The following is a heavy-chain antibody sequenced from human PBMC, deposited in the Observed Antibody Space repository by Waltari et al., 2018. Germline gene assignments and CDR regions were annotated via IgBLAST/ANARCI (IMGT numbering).Heavy chain of an antibody. J-gene: IGHJ5*02. D-gene: IGHD2-15*01. V-gene: IGHV1-69*10. Sequence: QVQLVQSGAEVKKPGSSVKVSCKASGGTFSSYAISWVRQAPGQGLEWMGGIIPILGIANYAQKFQGRVTITADKSTSTAYMELSSLRSEDTAVYYCARDRYCSGGSCYREFDPWGQGTLVTVSS. CDR1: GGTFSSYA. CDR2: IIPILGIA. CDR3: ARDRYCSGGSCYREFDP.